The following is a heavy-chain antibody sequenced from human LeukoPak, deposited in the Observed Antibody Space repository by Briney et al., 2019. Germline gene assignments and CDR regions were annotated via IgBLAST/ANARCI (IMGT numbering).Heavy chain of an antibody. V-gene: IGHV3-48*01. D-gene: IGHD6-19*01. Sequence: GGSLRLSCAASGFTFSSYSMNWVRQAPGKGLEWVSYISSSSSTIYYADSVKGRFTISRDNAKNSLYLQMNSLRAEDTALYYCTRSSGWYVITWGQGTLVTVSS. CDR3: TRSSGWYVIT. J-gene: IGHJ4*02. CDR1: GFTFSSYS. CDR2: ISSSSSTI.